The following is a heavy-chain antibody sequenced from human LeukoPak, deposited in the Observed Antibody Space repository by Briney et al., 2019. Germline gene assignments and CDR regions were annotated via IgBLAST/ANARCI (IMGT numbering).Heavy chain of an antibody. Sequence: PSETLSLTCTVSGGSISSYYWSWIRQPPGKGLEWIGEINHSGSTNYNPSLKSRVTISVDTSKNQFSLKLSSVTAADTAVYYCARRSGYSYFQHWGQGTLVTVSS. CDR3: ARRSGYSYFQH. CDR2: INHSGST. CDR1: GGSISSYY. D-gene: IGHD3-3*01. J-gene: IGHJ1*01. V-gene: IGHV4-34*01.